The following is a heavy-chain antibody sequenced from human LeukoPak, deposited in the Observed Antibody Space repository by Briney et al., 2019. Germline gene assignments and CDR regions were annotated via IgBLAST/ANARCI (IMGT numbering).Heavy chain of an antibody. CDR2: IRYDENNK. CDR1: GFTFSSYG. J-gene: IGHJ4*02. Sequence: GGSLRLSCAASGFTFSSYGMHWVRQAPGKGLEWVAFIRYDENNKDYADSVKGRFTISRDNSKNTLYLQMNSLRAEDTAVYYCAKDRSPYNDSEFDYWGQGTLVTVTS. V-gene: IGHV3-30*02. CDR3: AKDRSPYNDSEFDY. D-gene: IGHD1-14*01.